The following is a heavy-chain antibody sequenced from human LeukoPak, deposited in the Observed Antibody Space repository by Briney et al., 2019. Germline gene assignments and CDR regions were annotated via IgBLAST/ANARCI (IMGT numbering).Heavy chain of an antibody. CDR3: ARDLVSSSNWFDP. Sequence: ASVKVSCKASGYTFATFGISWVRQAPGQGLEWIGWISGYDANTNYAQKFQGRVTMTTDTSTSTAYMELRSLRSDDTAVYYCARDLVSSSNWFDPWGQGTLVTVSS. J-gene: IGHJ5*02. CDR2: ISGYDANT. V-gene: IGHV1-18*01. CDR1: GYTFATFG. D-gene: IGHD6-6*01.